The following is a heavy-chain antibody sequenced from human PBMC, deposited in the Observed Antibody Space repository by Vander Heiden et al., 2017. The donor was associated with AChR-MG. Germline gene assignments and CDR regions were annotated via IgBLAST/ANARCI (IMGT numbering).Heavy chain of an antibody. CDR1: GDRGPRNSAA. CDR2: TYYRSKWYN. Sequence: QLQLQQSGPGLVRPSQTLSLTCVISGDRGPRNSAAWTWIRQSPPRRPEWLGRTYYRSKWYNDYAVSVQSRLTIKPDTSKNQFSLQLSSVTPEDTAVYYCTREKVFGPTDYWGQGTLVTVSS. V-gene: IGHV6-1*01. CDR3: TREKVFGPTDY. D-gene: IGHD3-10*01. J-gene: IGHJ4*02.